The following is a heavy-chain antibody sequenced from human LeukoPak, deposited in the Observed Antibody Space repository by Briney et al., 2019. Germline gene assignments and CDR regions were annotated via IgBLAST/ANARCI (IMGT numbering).Heavy chain of an antibody. J-gene: IGHJ5*02. D-gene: IGHD6-13*01. CDR1: GGSISSGSYY. CDR3: ARGAAAGTVYWFDP. V-gene: IGHV4-61*02. Sequence: ASETLSLTCTVSGGSISSGSYYWSWIRQPAGKGLEWIGRIYTSGSTNYNPSLKSRVTISVDTSKNQFSLKLSSVTAADTAVYYCARGAAAGTVYWFDPWGQGTLVTVSS. CDR2: IYTSGST.